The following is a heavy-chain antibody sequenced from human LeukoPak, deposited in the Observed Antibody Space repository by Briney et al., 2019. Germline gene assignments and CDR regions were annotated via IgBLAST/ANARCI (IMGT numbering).Heavy chain of an antibody. CDR1: GFTFSSYA. CDR2: ISGSGGST. CDR3: AKGGFSSGYYDYYYYYMDV. Sequence: PGGSLRLSCAASGFTFSSYAMSWVRQAPGKGLEWVSAISGSGGSTYYADSVKGRFTISRDNSKNTLYLQMNSLRAEDTAVYYCAKGGFSSGYYDYYYYYMDVWGKGTTVTVSS. V-gene: IGHV3-23*01. J-gene: IGHJ6*03. D-gene: IGHD3-22*01.